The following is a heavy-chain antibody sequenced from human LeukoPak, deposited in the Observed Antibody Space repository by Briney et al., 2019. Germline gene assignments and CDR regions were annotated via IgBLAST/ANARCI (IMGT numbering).Heavy chain of an antibody. CDR2: INPSGGST. CDR3: ALITMMAFDAFDI. D-gene: IGHD3-22*01. Sequence: ASVKVSCKASGYTFTSYYMHWVRQAPGPGLEWMGIINPSGGSTSYAQKFQGRVTMTRDTSTSTVYMELSSLRSEDTAVYYCALITMMAFDAFDIWGQGTMVTVSS. J-gene: IGHJ3*02. V-gene: IGHV1-46*03. CDR1: GYTFTSYY.